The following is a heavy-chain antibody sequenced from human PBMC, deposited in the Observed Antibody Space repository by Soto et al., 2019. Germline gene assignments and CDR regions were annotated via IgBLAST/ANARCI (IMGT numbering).Heavy chain of an antibody. CDR3: ARDLVTTDGMDV. D-gene: IGHD4-17*01. V-gene: IGHV4-38-2*02. CDR2: IYHSGST. CDR1: GYSISSGYC. J-gene: IGHJ6*02. Sequence: SETLSLPCAVSGYSISSGYCWGWIRQPPGKGLEWIGSIYHSGSTYYNPSLKSRVTISVDTSKNQFSLKLSSVTAADTAVYYCARDLVTTDGMDVWGQGTTVTGSS.